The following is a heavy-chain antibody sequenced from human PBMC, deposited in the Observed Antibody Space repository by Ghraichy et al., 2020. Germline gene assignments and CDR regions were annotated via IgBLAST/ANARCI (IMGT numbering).Heavy chain of an antibody. J-gene: IGHJ4*02. V-gene: IGHV2-5*01. CDR1: GFSLSTSGVG. Sequence: SGPTLVKPTQTLTLTCTFSGFSLSTSGVGVGWIRQPPGKALEWVALIYWNDDRRYSPSLKSRLTITKDTSKNQVVLIMTNVDPVDTATYYCTHSNYQDFWSGYPYLDYWGQGTLVTVSS. CDR2: IYWNDDR. D-gene: IGHD3-3*02. CDR3: THSNYQDFWSGYPYLDY.